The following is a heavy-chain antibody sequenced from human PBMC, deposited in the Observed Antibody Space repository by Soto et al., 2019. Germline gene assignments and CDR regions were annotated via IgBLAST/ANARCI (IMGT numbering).Heavy chain of an antibody. J-gene: IGHJ4*02. Sequence: QVQLQQWGAGLLKPSETLSLTCAVYGGSFSGYYWSWIRQPPGKGLEWIVEINHSGSTNYNPSLKRRVTISVDTSKNQCSRKLSSVTAADTAVYYWASAVRRGSGYYSTGGQGTLVTVSS. V-gene: IGHV4-34*01. CDR2: INHSGST. D-gene: IGHD3-22*01. CDR1: GGSFSGYY. CDR3: ASAVRRGSGYYST.